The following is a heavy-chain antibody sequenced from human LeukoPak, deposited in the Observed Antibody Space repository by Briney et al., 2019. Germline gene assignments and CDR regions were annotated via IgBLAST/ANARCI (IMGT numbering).Heavy chain of an antibody. CDR3: ARARGYNYGYVDY. V-gene: IGHV1-8*01. D-gene: IGHD5-18*01. J-gene: IGHJ4*02. CDR2: MNPNSGDT. Sequence: ASVKVSCKASGYTFTSYDINWVRQATGQGLEWMEWMNPNSGDTGYAQNFQGRLNMTRNTSKSTAYMELSSLRSEDTAVYYCARARGYNYGYVDYWGQGTLVTVSS. CDR1: GYTFTSYD.